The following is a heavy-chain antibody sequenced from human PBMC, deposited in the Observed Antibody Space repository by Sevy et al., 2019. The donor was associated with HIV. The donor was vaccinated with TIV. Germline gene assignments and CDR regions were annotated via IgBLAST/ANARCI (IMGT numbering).Heavy chain of an antibody. CDR1: GFTSNNFW. CDR2: INSDGEST. Sequence: GGSLRLSCAASGFTSNNFWLHWVRQAPGKGLVWVSRINSDGESTGYADFVKGRFTISRDNAKKMAYLQMNSLRADDTAIYYCARGTRGVVDFWGQGTLVIVSS. D-gene: IGHD3-10*01. CDR3: ARGTRGVVDF. J-gene: IGHJ4*02. V-gene: IGHV3-74*01.